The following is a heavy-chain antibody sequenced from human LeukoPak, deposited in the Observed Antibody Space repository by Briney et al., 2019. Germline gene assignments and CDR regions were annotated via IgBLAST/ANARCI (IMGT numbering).Heavy chain of an antibody. D-gene: IGHD4-23*01. CDR3: ARHGRGGVPDY. CDR2: IYYSGST. V-gene: IGHV4-59*08. Sequence: SETLSLTCTVSGGSISSYYWSWIRQPPGKGLEWIGYIYYSGSTNYNPSLKSRVTISEDTSKNQFSLKLSSVTAADTAVYYCARHGRGGVPDYWGQGTLATVSS. CDR1: GGSISSYY. J-gene: IGHJ4*02.